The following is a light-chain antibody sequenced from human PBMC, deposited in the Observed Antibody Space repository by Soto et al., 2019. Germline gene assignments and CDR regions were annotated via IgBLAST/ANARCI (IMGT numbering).Light chain of an antibody. CDR3: QHYGSSRT. Sequence: FAMALSAGNWSLSPEKRATLTLSASQSVLSDLSWYQQRPGQAPRHLIYDASSRATGIPDRFSGSGSGTDFTFTISRLEPEDFAVYYCQHYGSSRTFGQGTQV. CDR1: QSVLSD. V-gene: IGKV3-20*01. CDR2: DAS. J-gene: IGKJ1*01.